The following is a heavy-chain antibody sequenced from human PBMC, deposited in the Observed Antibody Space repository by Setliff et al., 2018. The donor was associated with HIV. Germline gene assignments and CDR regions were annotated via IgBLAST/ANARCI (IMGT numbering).Heavy chain of an antibody. Sequence: GESLKISCQASGYSFTKFWIGWVRQMPGKGLEWMGLIYPGDSDTRYSPSFQGQVTISADKSISTAYLQWSSLKASDTAMYYCARGQFSTSFNWFDPWGQGTLVTVSS. CDR3: ARGQFSTSFNWFDP. J-gene: IGHJ5*02. CDR1: GYSFTKFW. D-gene: IGHD2-2*01. CDR2: IYPGDSDT. V-gene: IGHV5-51*01.